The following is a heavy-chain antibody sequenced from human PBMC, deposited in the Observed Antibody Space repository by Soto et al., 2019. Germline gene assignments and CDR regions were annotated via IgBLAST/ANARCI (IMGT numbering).Heavy chain of an antibody. J-gene: IGHJ6*02. CDR1: GGSISSGGYS. D-gene: IGHD5-18*01. Sequence: KPSETLSLTCAVSGGSISSGGYSWSWIRQPPGKGLEWIGYIYHSGSTYYNPSLKSRVTISVDRSKNQFSLKLSSVTAADTAVYYCARGWISYGYMGDYGMDVWGQGTTVTVSS. CDR2: IYHSGST. CDR3: ARGWISYGYMGDYGMDV. V-gene: IGHV4-30-2*01.